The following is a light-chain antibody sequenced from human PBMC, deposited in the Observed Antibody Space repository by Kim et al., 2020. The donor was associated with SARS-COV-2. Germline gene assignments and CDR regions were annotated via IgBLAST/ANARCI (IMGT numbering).Light chain of an antibody. CDR1: QSGSDN. CDR3: QQYNNWIT. CDR2: AAS. Sequence: SVPPGRRATLSCRASQSGSDNLAWYQQKSGQAPRLLIYAASTRATGVPARFSGSGSGTEFTLTISSLQSEDFAVYYCQQYNNWITFGQGTRLEIK. V-gene: IGKV3-15*01. J-gene: IGKJ5*01.